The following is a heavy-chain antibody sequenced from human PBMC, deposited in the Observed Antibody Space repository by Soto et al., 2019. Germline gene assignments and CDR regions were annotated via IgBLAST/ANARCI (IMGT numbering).Heavy chain of an antibody. CDR3: ARDRWWLVH. Sequence: EVQLVESGGGLVQPGGSLRLSCAASGFTFTGYWMNWVSQAPGKGLEGVANIKQDGGEKYYVDYVKGRFTISRDNAKNSLYLQMNSLRAEDTAVYYCARDRWWLVHWGQGTLVTVSS. D-gene: IGHD6-19*01. CDR2: IKQDGGEK. J-gene: IGHJ4*02. CDR1: GFTFTGYW. V-gene: IGHV3-7*01.